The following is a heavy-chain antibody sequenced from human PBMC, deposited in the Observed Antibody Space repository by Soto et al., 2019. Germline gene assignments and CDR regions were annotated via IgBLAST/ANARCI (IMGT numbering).Heavy chain of an antibody. V-gene: IGHV1-3*01. CDR1: GYSFSTHA. CDR2: INSVNDHT. D-gene: IGHD1-7*01. J-gene: IGHJ4*02. Sequence: ASVKVSCKASGYSFSTHAMHWVRQAPGQGLEWVGWINSVNDHTIYSEKFQGRVTITSDTSATTAYMELSSLTSEDTAVYYCARNVLGGTTDYWGQGTLVTVSS. CDR3: ARNVLGGTTDY.